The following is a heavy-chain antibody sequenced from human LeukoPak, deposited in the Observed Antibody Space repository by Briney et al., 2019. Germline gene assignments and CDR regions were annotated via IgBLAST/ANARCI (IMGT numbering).Heavy chain of an antibody. J-gene: IGHJ4*02. Sequence: PGGSLRLSCSASGFTFSSCAMLWVRQAPGMGLEYVSGINDYGDTTHYGDSVRGRATISRDDSKNTVHLQMSSLRAEDTAIYYCVKDLSGYYSFEFWGQGTLVTVSS. CDR3: VKDLSGYYSFEF. CDR2: INDYGDTT. V-gene: IGHV3-64D*09. CDR1: GFTFSSCA. D-gene: IGHD5-12*01.